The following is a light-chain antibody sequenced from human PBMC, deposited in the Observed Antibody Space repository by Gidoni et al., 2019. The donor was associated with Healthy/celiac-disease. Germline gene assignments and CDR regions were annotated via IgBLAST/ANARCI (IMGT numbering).Light chain of an antibody. CDR2: GAS. Sequence: EIVLTQSPGTLSLSPGERASQSVSSSYLAWYQQKPGQAPRLLIYGASSRATGIPDRFSGSGSGTDFTLTISRLEPEDFAVYYCQQYGSSPQYTFXQXTKLEIK. J-gene: IGKJ2*01. CDR1: QSVSSSY. V-gene: IGKV3-20*01. CDR3: QQYGSSPQYT.